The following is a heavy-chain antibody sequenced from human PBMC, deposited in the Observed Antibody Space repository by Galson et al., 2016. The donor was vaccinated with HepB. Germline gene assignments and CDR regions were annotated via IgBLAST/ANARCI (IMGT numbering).Heavy chain of an antibody. D-gene: IGHD3-22*01. CDR2: IKPDGREK. Sequence: SLRLSCAASGFTFSTSWMSWVRQAPGKGLEWVANIKPDGREKYYVDSVKGRFTISRDNAKNSLFLQMNSLRAEDTAVYYCARASYYYDSSDYRASYYFDYWGQGTLVTVSS. V-gene: IGHV3-7*01. CDR3: ARASYYYDSSDYRASYYFDY. J-gene: IGHJ4*02. CDR1: GFTFSTSW.